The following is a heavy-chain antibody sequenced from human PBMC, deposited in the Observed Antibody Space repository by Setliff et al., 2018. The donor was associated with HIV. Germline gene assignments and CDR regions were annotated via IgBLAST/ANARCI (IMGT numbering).Heavy chain of an antibody. J-gene: IGHJ5*02. CDR1: GGSLSGYY. V-gene: IGHV4-34*01. Sequence: SETLSLTCAVYGGSLSGYYWSWIRQPPGKGLEWFGEINHSGGTNYNPSLKSRVTISADTSKNQFSLKLTSVTAADTAVYYCARGRMGYYGSGSYLPWGQGMLVTVSS. D-gene: IGHD3-10*01. CDR2: INHSGGT. CDR3: ARGRMGYYGSGSYLP.